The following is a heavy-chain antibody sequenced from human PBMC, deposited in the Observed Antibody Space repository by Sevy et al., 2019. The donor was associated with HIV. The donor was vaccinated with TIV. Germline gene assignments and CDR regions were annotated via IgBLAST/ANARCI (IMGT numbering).Heavy chain of an antibody. Sequence: SETLSLTCAVYGGSFSGYYWSWIRQPPGKGLEWIGEINHSGSTNYNPPLKSRVTISVDTSKNQFSLKLSSVTAADTAVYYCARGAIAGGGDYWGQGTLVTVSS. CDR2: INHSGST. J-gene: IGHJ4*02. D-gene: IGHD6-13*01. CDR3: ARGAIAGGGDY. CDR1: GGSFSGYY. V-gene: IGHV4-34*01.